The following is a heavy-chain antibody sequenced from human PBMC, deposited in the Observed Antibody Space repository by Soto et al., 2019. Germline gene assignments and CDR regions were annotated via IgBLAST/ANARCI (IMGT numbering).Heavy chain of an antibody. CDR2: IIPIFGTA. CDR1: GGTFSSYA. J-gene: IGHJ2*01. CDR3: ARDYLRSRRGYGHTYFDL. Sequence: QVQLVQSGAEVKKPGSSVKVSCKASGGTFSSYAISWVRQAPGQGLEWMGGIIPIFGTANYAQKFQGRVTITADETTSTADMELSSLRSEDTAVYYCARDYLRSRRGYGHTYFDLWGRGTLVTVSS. V-gene: IGHV1-69*01. D-gene: IGHD5-18*01.